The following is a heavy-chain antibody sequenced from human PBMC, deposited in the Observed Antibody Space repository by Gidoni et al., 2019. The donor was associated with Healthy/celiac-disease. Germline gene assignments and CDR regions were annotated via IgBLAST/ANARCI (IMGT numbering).Heavy chain of an antibody. D-gene: IGHD3-10*01. J-gene: IGHJ4*02. CDR3: ARLPRGLSALDY. CDR1: GGSLSSSSYY. Sequence: QLQLQESGPGLGKPSETLSLTCTVSGGSLSSSSYYWGWIRQPPGKGLEWIGSIYYSGSTYYNPSLKSRVTISVDTSKNQFSLKLSSVTAADTAVYYCARLPRGLSALDYWGQGTLVTVSS. CDR2: IYYSGST. V-gene: IGHV4-39*01.